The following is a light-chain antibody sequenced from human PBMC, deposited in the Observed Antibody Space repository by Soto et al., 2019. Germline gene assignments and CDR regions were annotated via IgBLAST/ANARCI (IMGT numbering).Light chain of an antibody. CDR2: DAS. Sequence: DLQMPQSPSTLSASVGDRVTITCRASRRISSWLAWYQQQPGKAPKLLVYDASTLQSGVPSRFSGNGSGTEFTLTISRLQPEDLATYVCQQYNGYPWTFGHGTRVGIK. V-gene: IGKV1-5*01. CDR3: QQYNGYPWT. J-gene: IGKJ1*01. CDR1: RRISSW.